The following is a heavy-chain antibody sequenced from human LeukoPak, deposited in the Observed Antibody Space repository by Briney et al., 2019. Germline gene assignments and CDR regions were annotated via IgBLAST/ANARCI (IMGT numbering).Heavy chain of an antibody. CDR1: GFTFSSYE. V-gene: IGHV3-48*03. CDR2: ISSSGSTI. Sequence: PGGSLRLSCAASGFTFSSYEMNWVRQAPGKGLEWVSYISSSGSTIYYADSVKGRFTISRDNAKNSLYLQMNSLRAEDTAVYYCARYSGSYQFDYWGQGTLVTVSS. CDR3: ARYSGSYQFDY. D-gene: IGHD1-26*01. J-gene: IGHJ4*02.